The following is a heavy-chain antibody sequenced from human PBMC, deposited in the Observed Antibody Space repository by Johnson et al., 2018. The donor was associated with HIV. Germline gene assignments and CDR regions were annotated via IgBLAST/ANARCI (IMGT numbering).Heavy chain of an antibody. D-gene: IGHD6-6*01. Sequence: VQLVESGGGLIQPGGSLRLSCAVSGLSVSINYITWVRLAPGKGLEWVSVIHSGGSTYYADSVKGRFTISRDNSKNTLYLQMNSLRAEDTAVYYCARGGGYSIAAPSDAFDIWGQGTMVTVSS. CDR2: IHSGGST. J-gene: IGHJ3*02. CDR1: GLSVSINY. V-gene: IGHV3-66*03. CDR3: ARGGGYSIAAPSDAFDI.